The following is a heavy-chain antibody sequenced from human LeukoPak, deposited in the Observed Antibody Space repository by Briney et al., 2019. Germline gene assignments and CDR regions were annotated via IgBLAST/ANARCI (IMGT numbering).Heavy chain of an antibody. J-gene: IGHJ4*02. CDR2: IYYSGST. CDR3: ARRGYYFDNSGYPIDY. D-gene: IGHD3-22*01. CDR1: GGSISSSSYY. Sequence: PSETLSLTCTVSGGSISSSSYYWGWIRQPPGKGLEWIGTIYYSGSTYYNPSLKSRVTISVDTSKNQLSLKLSSVTAADTAVYYCARRGYYFDNSGYPIDYWGQGTPVTVSS. V-gene: IGHV4-39*01.